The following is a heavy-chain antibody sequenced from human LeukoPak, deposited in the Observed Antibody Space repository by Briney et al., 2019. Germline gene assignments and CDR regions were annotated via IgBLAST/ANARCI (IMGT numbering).Heavy chain of an antibody. J-gene: IGHJ3*02. CDR1: GITFTSSS. Sequence: GSLRLSCAASGITFTSSSMTWVRQAPGKGLEWVSGINWNGGSTGYADSVKGRFTISRDNAKNSLYLQMNSLRAEDTALYHCARGAWPNAFDIWGQGTMVTVSS. D-gene: IGHD5-12*01. CDR3: ARGAWPNAFDI. CDR2: INWNGGST. V-gene: IGHV3-20*01.